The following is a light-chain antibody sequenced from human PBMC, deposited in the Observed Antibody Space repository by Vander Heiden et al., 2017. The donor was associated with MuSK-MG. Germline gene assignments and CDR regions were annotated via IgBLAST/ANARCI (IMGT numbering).Light chain of an antibody. CDR3: QQFINFPYT. CDR2: AAS. J-gene: IGKJ2*01. V-gene: IGKV1D-13*01. CDR1: QDISSA. Sequence: AIQLTQSPSSLSASVGDRVTITCRASQDISSALAWYQQKPGKAPKVLIYAASTLVSGVPLRFGGSGSWTDFTLTISSLQPEYFATYYCQQFINFPYTFGQGTKLEIK.